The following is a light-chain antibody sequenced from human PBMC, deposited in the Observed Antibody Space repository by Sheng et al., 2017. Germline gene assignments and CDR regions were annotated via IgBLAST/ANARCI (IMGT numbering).Light chain of an antibody. V-gene: IGLV1-44*01. J-gene: IGLJ1*01. Sequence: QSVLTQTPSASGTPGQRVTISCSGSNFNIGRNTVNWYQQFPGMAPKLLIFRNDQRSSGAPDRFSGSKSGTSASLAISGLQSEDEADYSCAAWDDSLNGYVFGTGTKVTVL. CDR1: NFNIGRNT. CDR2: RND. CDR3: AAWDDSLNGYV.